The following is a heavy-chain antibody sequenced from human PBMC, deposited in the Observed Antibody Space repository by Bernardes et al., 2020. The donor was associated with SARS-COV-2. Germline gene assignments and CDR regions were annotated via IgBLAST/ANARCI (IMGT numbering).Heavy chain of an antibody. CDR2: INDSGST. CDR1: SGSFSGYY. J-gene: IGHJ2*01. CDR3: ARGSAAVVSHFMLLFANWYFDL. Sequence: SETLSLTCAVYSGSFSGYYWSWIRQTPGKGREWIGEINDSGSTKYNPALKSRVTISVDPSKNQFSLKLNSVTAADTAVYYCARGSAAVVSHFMLLFANWYFDLWGRGTLVTVSS. V-gene: IGHV4-34*01. D-gene: IGHD2-15*01.